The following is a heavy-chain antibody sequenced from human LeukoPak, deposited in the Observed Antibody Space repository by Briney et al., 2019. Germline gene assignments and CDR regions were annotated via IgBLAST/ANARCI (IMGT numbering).Heavy chain of an antibody. J-gene: IGHJ4*02. Sequence: GSVKVSCKASGYTFTGYYMHWVRQAPGQGLEWMGWINPNSGGTNYAQKSQGRVTMTRDTSISTAYMELSRLRSDDTAVYYCARDPTYYYDSSGYPPFDYWGQGTLVTVSS. CDR3: ARDPTYYYDSSGYPPFDY. CDR1: GYTFTGYY. CDR2: INPNSGGT. D-gene: IGHD3-22*01. V-gene: IGHV1-2*02.